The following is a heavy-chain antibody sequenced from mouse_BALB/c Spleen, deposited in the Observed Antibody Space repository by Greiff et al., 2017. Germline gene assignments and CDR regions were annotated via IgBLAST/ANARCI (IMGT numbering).Heavy chain of an antibody. Sequence: EVKLMESGGGLVQPGGSLKLSCAASGFTFSSYGMSWVRQTPDKRLELVATINSNGGSTYYPDSVKGRFTISRDNAKNTLYLQMSSLKSEDTAMYYCARDPGYRYAMDYWGQGTSVTVSS. CDR2: INSNGGST. CDR3: ARDPGYRYAMDY. V-gene: IGHV5-6-3*01. J-gene: IGHJ4*01. CDR1: GFTFSSYG. D-gene: IGHD2-2*01.